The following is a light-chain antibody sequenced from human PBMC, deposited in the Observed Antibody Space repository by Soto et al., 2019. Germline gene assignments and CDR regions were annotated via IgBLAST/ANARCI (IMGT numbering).Light chain of an antibody. J-gene: IGLJ7*01. Sequence: QPVLTQPPSVSGAPGQRVTISCTGSSSNIGAGYDVHWYQQLPGTAPKLLIYGNINRPSGLPDRFSGSKSGTSASLAITGLQAEDEADYYCQSYDSSLSGVVFGGGTQLTVL. CDR2: GNI. V-gene: IGLV1-40*01. CDR3: QSYDSSLSGVV. CDR1: SSNIGAGYD.